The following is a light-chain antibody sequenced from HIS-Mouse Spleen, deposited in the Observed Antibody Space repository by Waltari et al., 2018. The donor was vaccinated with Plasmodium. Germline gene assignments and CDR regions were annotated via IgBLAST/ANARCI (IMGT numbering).Light chain of an antibody. J-gene: IGKJ3*01. CDR2: GAS. CDR1: QSVRLN. CDR3: QQYNNWSFT. V-gene: IGKV3-15*01. Sequence: IVLTQSPAPLSVFPGERATPSCRARQSVRLNLAWYQQKPGQAPRLLIDGASTRATGIPARFSGSGSGTEFTLTISSLQSEDFAVYYCQQYNNWSFTFGPGTKVDIK.